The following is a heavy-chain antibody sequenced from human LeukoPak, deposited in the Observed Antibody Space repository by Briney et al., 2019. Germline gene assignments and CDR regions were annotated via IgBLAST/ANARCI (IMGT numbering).Heavy chain of an antibody. CDR2: IIPKSGAT. D-gene: IGHD3-10*01. CDR3: ARSNHYYGSGSGDAFDI. Sequence: ASVKVSCKASGYTFTDYYMHWVRQAPGQGLEWMEWIIPKSGATNYAQKFQGRVTMTRDTSISTAYMELSRLRSDDTAVYYCARSNHYYGSGSGDAFDIWGQGTMVTVSS. CDR1: GYTFTDYY. V-gene: IGHV1-2*02. J-gene: IGHJ3*02.